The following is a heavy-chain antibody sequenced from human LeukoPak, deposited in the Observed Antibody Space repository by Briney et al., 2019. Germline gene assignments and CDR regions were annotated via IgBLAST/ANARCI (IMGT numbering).Heavy chain of an antibody. CDR1: GYTFTSYG. V-gene: IGHV1-18*01. CDR3: ARGGPNTEYSSSFEGWFDP. CDR2: ISAYNGNT. D-gene: IGHD6-6*01. J-gene: IGHJ5*02. Sequence: ASVKVSCKASGYTFTSYGISWVRQAPGQGLEWMGWISAYNGNTNYAQKLQGRVTMTTDTSTSTAYMELRSLRSDDTAVYYCARGGPNTEYSSSFEGWFDPWGQGTLVTVSS.